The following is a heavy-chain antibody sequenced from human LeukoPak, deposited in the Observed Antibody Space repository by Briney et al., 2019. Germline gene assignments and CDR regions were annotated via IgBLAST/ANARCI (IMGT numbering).Heavy chain of an antibody. V-gene: IGHV4-34*01. CDR3: ARGLRVATRVPFDY. CDR1: GGSISGYY. Sequence: SETLSLTCAVYGGSISGYYWSWIRQPPGKGLEWIGEINHSGSTNYNPSLKSRVTISVDTSKNQFSLKLSSVTAADTAVYYCARGLRVATRVPFDYWGQGTLVTVSS. D-gene: IGHD5-12*01. J-gene: IGHJ4*02. CDR2: INHSGST.